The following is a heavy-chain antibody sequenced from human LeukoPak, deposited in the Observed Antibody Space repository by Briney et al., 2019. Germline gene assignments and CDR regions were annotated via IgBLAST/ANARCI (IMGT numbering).Heavy chain of an antibody. CDR1: GGSFSGYY. J-gene: IGHJ4*02. CDR3: ARHTRGDWNRVFDY. D-gene: IGHD1-1*01. Sequence: PSETLSLTCAVYGGSFSGYYWSWIRQPPGKGLEWIGYIYYSGSTNYNPSLKSRVTISVDTSKNQFSLKLSSVTAADTAVYYCARHTRGDWNRVFDYWGQGTLVTVSS. CDR2: IYYSGST. V-gene: IGHV4-59*08.